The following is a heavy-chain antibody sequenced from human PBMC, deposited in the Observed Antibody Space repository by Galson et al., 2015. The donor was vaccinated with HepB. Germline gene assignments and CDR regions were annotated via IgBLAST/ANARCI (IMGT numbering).Heavy chain of an antibody. CDR1: GGSLSGYF. Sequence: ETLSLTCGAYGGSLSGYFWTWIRQPPGKGLEWIGEINHSGNAKYTPSLRSRVTISVDRSKNQFSLKLNSVTAADTAAYYCARGLDYGGYSYDLGKAFDIWGQGTIVTVSS. CDR2: INHSGNA. D-gene: IGHD5-12*01. J-gene: IGHJ3*02. V-gene: IGHV4-34*01. CDR3: ARGLDYGGYSYDLGKAFDI.